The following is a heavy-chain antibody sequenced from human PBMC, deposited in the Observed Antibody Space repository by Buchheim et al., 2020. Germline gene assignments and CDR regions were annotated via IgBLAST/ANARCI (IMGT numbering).Heavy chain of an antibody. J-gene: IGHJ2*01. CDR3: ATRPSDLSYWYFDL. CDR2: IYHSGTT. CDR1: NGSISSDDFY. D-gene: IGHD6-6*01. Sequence: QVQLQESGPGLVKPSQTLSLTCTVSNGSISSDDFYWSWIRQHPGKGLEWIGYIYHSGTTYYNPSLRSRLDISMDTSKKQFSLNLDSVTAADTAIYYCATRPSDLSYWYFDLWGRGTL. V-gene: IGHV4-31*03.